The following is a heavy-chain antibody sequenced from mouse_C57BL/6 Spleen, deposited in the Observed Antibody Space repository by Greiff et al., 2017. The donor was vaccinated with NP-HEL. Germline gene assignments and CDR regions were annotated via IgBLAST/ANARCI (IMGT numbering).Heavy chain of an antibody. D-gene: IGHD1-1*02. V-gene: IGHV5-16*01. J-gene: IGHJ4*01. CDR3: ARDGNYAMDY. CDR2: IHYDGSST. Sequence: EVKLVESEGGLVQPGSSMKLSCTASGFTFSDYYMAWVRQVPEKGLEWVANIHYDGSSTYYLDSLKSRFIISGDNAKNMLYLQMSSLTSEDTATYYCARDGNYAMDYWGQGTSVTVSS. CDR1: GFTFSDYY.